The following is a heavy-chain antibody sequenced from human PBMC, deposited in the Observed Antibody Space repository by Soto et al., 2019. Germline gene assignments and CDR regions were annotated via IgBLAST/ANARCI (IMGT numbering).Heavy chain of an antibody. CDR2: IKPDGTET. J-gene: IGHJ4*02. Sequence: EVHLVESGGGLVQPGGSLRLSCAASGFSFSNYWMNWARQAPGKGLEWVALIKPDGTETNYVDSVKGRFTISRDNVKNSLYLQMNNLRVEDTAVYYCARDLGWYRGDYWGQGTLVTVSS. CDR1: GFSFSNYW. D-gene: IGHD6-19*01. V-gene: IGHV3-7*04. CDR3: ARDLGWYRGDY.